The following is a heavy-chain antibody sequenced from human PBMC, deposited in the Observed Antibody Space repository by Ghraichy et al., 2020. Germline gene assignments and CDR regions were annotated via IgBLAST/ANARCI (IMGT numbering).Heavy chain of an antibody. J-gene: IGHJ4*02. CDR3: ATGDNSSPGIFDY. D-gene: IGHD6-13*01. CDR1: GFTFSSYA. V-gene: IGHV3-30-3*01. Sequence: GGSLRLSCAASGFTFSSYAMHWVRQAPGKGLEWVAVISYDGSNKYYADSVKGRFTISRDNSKNTLYLQMNSLRAEDTAVYYCATGDNSSPGIFDYWGQGTLVTVSS. CDR2: ISYDGSNK.